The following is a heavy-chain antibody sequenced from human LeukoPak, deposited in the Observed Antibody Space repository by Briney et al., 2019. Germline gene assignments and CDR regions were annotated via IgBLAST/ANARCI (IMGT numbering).Heavy chain of an antibody. V-gene: IGHV3-21*01. D-gene: IGHD2-2*01. CDR2: ISSSSSYI. CDR3: ARVPGYCSSTSCLSYGMDV. Sequence: GGSLRLSCAASGFTFSSYSMNWVRQAPGKGLEWVSSISSSSSYIYYADSVKGRFTISRDNAKNSLCLQMNSLRAEDTAVYYCARVPGYCSSTSCLSYGMDVWGQGTTVTVSS. J-gene: IGHJ6*02. CDR1: GFTFSSYS.